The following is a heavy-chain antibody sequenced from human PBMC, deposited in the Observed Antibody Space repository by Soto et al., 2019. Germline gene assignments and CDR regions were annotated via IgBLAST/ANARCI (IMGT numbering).Heavy chain of an antibody. V-gene: IGHV5-51*01. CDR3: ARSEWLRLNYYGMDA. CDR2: IYPGDSDT. Sequence: PGESLKISCKGSGYSFTSYWIGWVRQMPGKGLEWMGIIYPGDSDTRYSPSFQGQVTISADKSISTAYLQWSSLKASDTAMYYCARSEWLRLNYYGMDAWGQGTTVTVSS. CDR1: GYSFTSYW. J-gene: IGHJ6*02. D-gene: IGHD5-12*01.